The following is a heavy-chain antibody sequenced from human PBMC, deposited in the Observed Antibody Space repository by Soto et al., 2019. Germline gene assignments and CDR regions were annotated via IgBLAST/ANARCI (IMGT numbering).Heavy chain of an antibody. V-gene: IGHV3-7*05. CDR2: IKGDESEK. CDR3: ARDRGSGFHGQDAWGMDV. CDR1: GYTCNDYW. Sequence: EVHLVESGGGLVQPGGSLRLSCAAAGYTCNDYWMAWVRQTPGTGLEWVANIKGDESEKYYEDSVRGRFTITRDNAKNSLYLQMNSLGVEDTAVYYCARDRGSGFHGQDAWGMDVWGQGTTVTVSS. J-gene: IGHJ6*02. D-gene: IGHD6-19*01.